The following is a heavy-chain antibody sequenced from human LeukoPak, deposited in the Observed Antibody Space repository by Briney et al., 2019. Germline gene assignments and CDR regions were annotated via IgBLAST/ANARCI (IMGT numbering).Heavy chain of an antibody. Sequence: PGGSLRLSCAASGFTFSSYSMNWVRQAPGKGLEWVSSISSSSGYIYYADSVKGRFTISRDNAKNSLYLQMNSLRAEDTAVYYCARDSGSYVYNWFDPWGQGTLVTVSS. CDR2: ISSSSGYI. D-gene: IGHD1-26*01. J-gene: IGHJ5*02. V-gene: IGHV3-21*01. CDR1: GFTFSSYS. CDR3: ARDSGSYVYNWFDP.